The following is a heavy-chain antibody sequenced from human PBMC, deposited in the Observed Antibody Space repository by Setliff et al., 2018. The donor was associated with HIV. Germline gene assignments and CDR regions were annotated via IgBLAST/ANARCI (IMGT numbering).Heavy chain of an antibody. J-gene: IGHJ3*02. CDR3: ARDTPVGAFDI. CDR2: ISAYNGNT. Sequence: ASVMVSCKASGGTFSNYAINWVRQAPGQGLEWMGWISAYNGNTNYAQKLQGRVTMTTDTSTSTAYMELRSLRSDDTAVYYCARDTPVGAFDIWGQGTMVTVSS. CDR1: GGTFSNYA. V-gene: IGHV1-18*01.